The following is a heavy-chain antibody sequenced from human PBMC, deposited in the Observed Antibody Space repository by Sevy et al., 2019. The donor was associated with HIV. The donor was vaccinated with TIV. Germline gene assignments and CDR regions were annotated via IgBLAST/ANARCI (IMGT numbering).Heavy chain of an antibody. D-gene: IGHD5-12*01. CDR3: AKAGASSGYSTS. J-gene: IGHJ5*02. CDR2: ITDSGGST. Sequence: GGSLRLSCAAPGLTVSSNYMSWVRQAPGKGLEWVSSITDSGGSTYYADSVKGRFTISRDNSKNTLYLQMNSLRAGDTAVYYCAKAGASSGYSTSWGQGTLVTVSS. V-gene: IGHV3-53*01. CDR1: GLTVSSNY.